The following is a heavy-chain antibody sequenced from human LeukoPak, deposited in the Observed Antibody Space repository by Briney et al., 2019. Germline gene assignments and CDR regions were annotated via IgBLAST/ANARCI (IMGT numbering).Heavy chain of an antibody. Sequence: ASVKVSCKASGYTLTNFYVHWVRQAPGQGLECMGRINPNSGGTNYAQKFQGRVTMTRDTSISTAYMELSRLRSDDAAVYYCETSSEGGYSYASYIDYWGQGTLVTVSS. CDR3: ETSSEGGYSYASYIDY. J-gene: IGHJ4*02. CDR2: INPNSGGT. CDR1: GYTLTNFY. D-gene: IGHD5-18*01. V-gene: IGHV1-2*06.